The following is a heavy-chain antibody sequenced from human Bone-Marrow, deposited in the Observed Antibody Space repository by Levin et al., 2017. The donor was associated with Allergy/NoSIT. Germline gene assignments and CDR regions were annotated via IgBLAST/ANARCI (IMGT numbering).Heavy chain of an antibody. V-gene: IGHV1-18*01. CDR3: ARYTLAADS. Sequence: GASVTVSCRASGYKFVNYGINWVRQAPGQGLEWVGWVSPNNGYTDYSQKFRGRVTMTTDTSTNTAYMELRSLMSDDTAVYYCARYTLAADSWGQGTLVTVSS. CDR1: GYKFVNYG. J-gene: IGHJ4*02. CDR2: VSPNNGYT.